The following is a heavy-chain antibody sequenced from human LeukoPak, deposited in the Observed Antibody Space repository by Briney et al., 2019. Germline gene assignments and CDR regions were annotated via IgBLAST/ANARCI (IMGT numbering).Heavy chain of an antibody. CDR2: IIPIFGTA. Sequence: SVKVSCKASGGTFSSYAISWVRQAPGQGLEWMGGIIPIFGTANYAQKFQGRVTITTDESPSTAYMELRSLRSEDTAVYYCARHGDSSGYYYFDYWGQGTLVTVSS. CDR3: ARHGDSSGYYYFDY. J-gene: IGHJ4*02. V-gene: IGHV1-69*05. D-gene: IGHD3-22*01. CDR1: GGTFSSYA.